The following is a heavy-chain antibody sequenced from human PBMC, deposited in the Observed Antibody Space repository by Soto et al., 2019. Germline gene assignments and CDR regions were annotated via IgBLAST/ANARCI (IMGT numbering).Heavy chain of an antibody. V-gene: IGHV3-23*01. J-gene: IGHJ6*02. D-gene: IGHD3-10*01. CDR2: ISGTGGGT. CDR1: GFTFSNYA. Sequence: EVHLLESGGGLVQPGGSLRLSCAASGFTFSNYAMTWVRQAPGKGLEWVSGISGTGGGTNNADSAKGRFTTSRDNSKNTLYLQMNSLRAEDTAVYYCAKRAFYGSGIPNYYGMDVWGQGTAVTVSS. CDR3: AKRAFYGSGIPNYYGMDV.